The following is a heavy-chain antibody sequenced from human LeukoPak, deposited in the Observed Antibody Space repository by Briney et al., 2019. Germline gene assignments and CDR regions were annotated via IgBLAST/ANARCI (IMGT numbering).Heavy chain of an antibody. Sequence: ASVKVSCTASGYTLTSYYMHWVRQAPGQGLECMGIINPSGGSTSYAQKFQGRVTMTRDTSTSTVYMELSSLRSEDPAVYYCAIGVRYYGSGSYYMVYWGKGTLVTVSS. D-gene: IGHD3-10*01. V-gene: IGHV1-46*01. CDR3: AIGVRYYGSGSYYMVY. CDR2: INPSGGST. J-gene: IGHJ4*02. CDR1: GYTLTSYY.